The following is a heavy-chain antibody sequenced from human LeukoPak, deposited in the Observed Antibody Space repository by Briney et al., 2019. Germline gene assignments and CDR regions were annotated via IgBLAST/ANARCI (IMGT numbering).Heavy chain of an antibody. CDR3: ARHVSLGGRDFDY. CDR1: GFTFSSYT. CDR2: IGGSGSTT. Sequence: GGSLRLSCAASGFTFSSYTMSWGRQAPGKGLEWVSAIGGSGSTTYYADSVKGRFTIFRDNSKNTLYLQMNSLRAEDTAVYYCARHVSLGGRDFDYWGQETLVTVSS. J-gene: IGHJ4*02. V-gene: IGHV3-23*01. D-gene: IGHD3-16*01.